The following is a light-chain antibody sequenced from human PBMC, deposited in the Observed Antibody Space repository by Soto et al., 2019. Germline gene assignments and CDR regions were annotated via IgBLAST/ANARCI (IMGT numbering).Light chain of an antibody. CDR1: QSISSY. Sequence: DIQMTQSPSSLSASVGDRVTITCRASQSISSYLNWYQQKPGKAPKLLIYAASSLQSGVPSRFSGSGSGTDFTLTISSLQPEDFETYYCQQSYSTPPWTFGQGTKVKSN. CDR3: QQSYSTPPWT. CDR2: AAS. J-gene: IGKJ1*01. V-gene: IGKV1-39*01.